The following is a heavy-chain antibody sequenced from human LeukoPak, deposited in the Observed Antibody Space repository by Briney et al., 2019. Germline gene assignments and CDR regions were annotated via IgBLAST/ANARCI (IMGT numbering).Heavy chain of an antibody. J-gene: IGHJ4*02. CDR2: IYYSGST. CDR3: ARFLVDTAMVRFDY. D-gene: IGHD5-18*01. V-gene: IGHV4-31*03. Sequence: PSETLSLTCTVSGGSISSGGYYWSWIRQHPGKGLEWIGYIYYSGSTYYNPSLKSRVTISVDTSKNQFSLKLGSVTAADTAVYYCARFLVDTAMVRFDYWGQGTLVTVSS. CDR1: GGSISSGGYY.